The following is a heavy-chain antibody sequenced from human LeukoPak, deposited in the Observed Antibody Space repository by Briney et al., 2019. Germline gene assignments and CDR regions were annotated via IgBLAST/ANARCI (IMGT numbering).Heavy chain of an antibody. CDR1: GGSISSYY. Sequence: SETLSLTCTVSGGSISSYYWSWIRQPPGKGLEWIGYIYYSGSTNYNPSLKSRVTISVDTSKNQFSLKLSSVTAADTAVYYCARHGYCSSTSCYFDAFDIWGQGTMVTVSS. V-gene: IGHV4-59*08. D-gene: IGHD2-2*01. CDR3: ARHGYCSSTSCYFDAFDI. J-gene: IGHJ3*02. CDR2: IYYSGST.